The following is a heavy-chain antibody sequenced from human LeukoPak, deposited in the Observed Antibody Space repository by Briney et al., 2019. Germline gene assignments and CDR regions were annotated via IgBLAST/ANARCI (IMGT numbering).Heavy chain of an antibody. CDR2: ISGSGGST. V-gene: IGHV3-23*01. Sequence: GGSLRLSCAASGFTFSSYAMSWVRQAPGKGLEWVSAISGSGGSTYYADSVKGRFTISRDNSKNTLYLQMNSLRAEDTAVFYCAKIPPGYCSAGSCYLDYWGQGTLVTVSS. J-gene: IGHJ4*02. CDR3: AKIPPGYCSAGSCYLDY. CDR1: GFTFSSYA. D-gene: IGHD2-15*01.